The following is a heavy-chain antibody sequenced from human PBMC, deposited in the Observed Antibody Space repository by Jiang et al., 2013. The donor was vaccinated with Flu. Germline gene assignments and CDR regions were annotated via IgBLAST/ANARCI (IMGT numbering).Heavy chain of an antibody. D-gene: IGHD6-19*01. Sequence: SLKSRVTISVDTSKNQFSLKLSSVTAADTAVYYCASLEDSSGWYSFMWGEDWFDPWGQGTLVTVSS. J-gene: IGHJ5*02. CDR3: ASLEDSSGWYSFMWGEDWFDP. V-gene: IGHV4-39*01.